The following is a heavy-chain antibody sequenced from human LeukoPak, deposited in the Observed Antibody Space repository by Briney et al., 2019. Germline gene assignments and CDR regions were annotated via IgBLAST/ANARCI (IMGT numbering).Heavy chain of an antibody. CDR2: IIPIFGTA. CDR3: AGYYDFWSGYYTLDY. Sequence: SVKVSCKASGGTFSSYAISWVRQAPGQGIEWMGRIIPIFGTANYAQKFQGRVTITTDESTSTAYMELSSLRSEDTAVYYCAGYYDFWSGYYTLDYWGQGTLVTVSS. V-gene: IGHV1-69*05. J-gene: IGHJ4*02. CDR1: GGTFSSYA. D-gene: IGHD3-3*01.